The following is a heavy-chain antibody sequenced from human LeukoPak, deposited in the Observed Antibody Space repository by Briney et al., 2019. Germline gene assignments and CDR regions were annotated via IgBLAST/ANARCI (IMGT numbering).Heavy chain of an antibody. J-gene: IGHJ5*02. CDR1: CGSISSYY. D-gene: IGHD1-7*01. Sequence: SETLSLTCTVSCGSISSYYWSLIRQPPGKGPEWIGYIYYSGSTNYNPSLKSRVTISVDTSKNQFSLKLSSVTAADTAVYYCARGELRRGWFDPWGQGTLVTVSS. V-gene: IGHV4-59*01. CDR2: IYYSGST. CDR3: ARGELRRGWFDP.